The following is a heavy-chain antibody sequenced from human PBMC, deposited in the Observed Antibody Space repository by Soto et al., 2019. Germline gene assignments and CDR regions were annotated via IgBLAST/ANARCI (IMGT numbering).Heavy chain of an antibody. V-gene: IGHV3-66*01. D-gene: IGHD4-17*01. Sequence: EVQLVESGGGLVQPGGSLRLSCAASGFTVSSNYMSWVRQAPGKGLEWVSVIYSGGSTYYADSVKGRFTISRDNSKNTLYLQMNSLRAEDTAVYYCARDVNDYGDYVQGAWGQGTLVTVSS. CDR2: IYSGGST. J-gene: IGHJ4*02. CDR3: ARDVNDYGDYVQGA. CDR1: GFTVSSNY.